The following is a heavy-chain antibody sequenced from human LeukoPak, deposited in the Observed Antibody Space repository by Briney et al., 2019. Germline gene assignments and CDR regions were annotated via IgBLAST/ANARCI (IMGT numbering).Heavy chain of an antibody. J-gene: IGHJ4*02. CDR3: ARDQGDYYDSSGSSY. CDR2: ISAYNDNT. CDR1: GYTFTSYG. D-gene: IGHD3-22*01. Sequence: ASVKVSCKASGYTFTSYGISWVRQAPGQGLEWMGWISAYNDNTNYAQKLQGRVTMTTDTSTSTAYMELRSLRSDDTAVYYCARDQGDYYDSSGSSYWGQETLVTVSS. V-gene: IGHV1-18*01.